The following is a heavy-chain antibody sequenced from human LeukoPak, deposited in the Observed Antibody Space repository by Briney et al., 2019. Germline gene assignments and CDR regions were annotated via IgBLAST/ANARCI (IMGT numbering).Heavy chain of an antibody. Sequence: ASVKVSCKASGYTFTSYGISWVRQAPGQGLEWMGWISAYNGNTNCAQKLQGRVTMTTDTSTSTAYMELRSLRSDDTAVYYCAREEGTTGHNWFDPWGQGTLVTVSS. J-gene: IGHJ5*02. CDR3: AREEGTTGHNWFDP. CDR1: GYTFTSYG. V-gene: IGHV1-18*01. D-gene: IGHD1-7*01. CDR2: ISAYNGNT.